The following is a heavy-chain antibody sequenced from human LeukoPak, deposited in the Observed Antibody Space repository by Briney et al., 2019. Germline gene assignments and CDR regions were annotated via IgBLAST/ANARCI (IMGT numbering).Heavy chain of an antibody. V-gene: IGHV4-39*01. Sequence: SETLSLTCTVSGGSISSSSYYWGWIRQPPGKGLEWIGSIYYSGSTYYNPSLKSRVTISVDTSKNQFSLKLSSVTAADTAVYHCARRSLVGALDYWGQGTLVTVSS. D-gene: IGHD1-26*01. CDR3: ARRSLVGALDY. CDR1: GGSISSSSYY. J-gene: IGHJ4*02. CDR2: IYYSGST.